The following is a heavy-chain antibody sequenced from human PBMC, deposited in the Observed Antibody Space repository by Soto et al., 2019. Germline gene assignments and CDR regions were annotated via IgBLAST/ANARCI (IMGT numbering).Heavy chain of an antibody. Sequence: EVQLLESGGGLVQPGGSLRLSCVASGFTFKNFAMTWVRQAPGKGMEWVSAIGGSGSSANYADSVKGRFTVSRDDSKSTLYLQMSGLRGDDTALYYGAKDAVAYNGEWDWFDLWGQGTLVTVSS. CDR3: AKDAVAYNGEWDWFDL. J-gene: IGHJ5*02. V-gene: IGHV3-23*01. D-gene: IGHD3-10*01. CDR2: IGGSGSSA. CDR1: GFTFKNFA.